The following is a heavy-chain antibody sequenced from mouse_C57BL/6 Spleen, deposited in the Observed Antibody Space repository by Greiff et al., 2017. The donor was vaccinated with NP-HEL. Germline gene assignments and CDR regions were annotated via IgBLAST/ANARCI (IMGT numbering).Heavy chain of an antibody. CDR3: ARLGPEGDFDY. CDR1: GYAFSSSW. Sequence: VQVVESGPELVKPGASVKISCKASGYAFSSSWMNWVKQRPGKGLEWIGRIYPGDGDTNYNGKFKGKATLTADKSSSTAYMQLSSLTSEDSAVYFCARLGPEGDFDYWGQGTTLTVSS. CDR2: IYPGDGDT. V-gene: IGHV1-82*01. J-gene: IGHJ2*01.